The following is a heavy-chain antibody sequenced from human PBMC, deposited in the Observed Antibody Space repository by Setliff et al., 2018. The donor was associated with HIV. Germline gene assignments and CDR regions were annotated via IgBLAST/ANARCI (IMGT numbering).Heavy chain of an antibody. Sequence: GESLKISCKGSGYSFTSYWIGWVRQMPGKGLEWMGIIYTGDADTRYSPSFHGQVTISADKSISTAYLQWSSLKASDTAMYYCARRMWQQDSKFMYYFDYWGQGTLVTVSS. D-gene: IGHD6-13*01. CDR2: IYTGDADT. V-gene: IGHV5-51*01. CDR1: GYSFTSYW. CDR3: ARRMWQQDSKFMYYFDY. J-gene: IGHJ4*02.